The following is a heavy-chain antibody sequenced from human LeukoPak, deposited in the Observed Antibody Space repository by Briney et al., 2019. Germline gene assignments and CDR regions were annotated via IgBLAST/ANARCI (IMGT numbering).Heavy chain of an antibody. D-gene: IGHD6-13*01. Sequence: GGSLRPSCAPSGFPLSDYYMSWIRQAPGKGLEWVSYISSSGSTIYYADSVKGRFTISRDNAKNSLYLQRNSLRAEATAVYYCARVERPLPAAGRGYFVYWGQGALV. CDR3: ARVERPLPAAGRGYFVY. J-gene: IGHJ4*02. CDR1: GFPLSDYY. V-gene: IGHV3-11*01. CDR2: ISSSGSTI.